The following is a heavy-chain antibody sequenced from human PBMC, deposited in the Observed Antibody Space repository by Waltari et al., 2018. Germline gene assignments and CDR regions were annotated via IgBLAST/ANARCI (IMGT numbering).Heavy chain of an antibody. J-gene: IGHJ6*02. Sequence: EVQLVESGGGLVQPGGSLRLSCAASGFTFSSYEMNWVRQAPGKGLEWVSYISSSGSTIYYADSVKGRFTISRDNAKNSLYLQMNSLRAEDTAVYYCARITIFGVNGMDVWGQGTTVTVSS. CDR3: ARITIFGVNGMDV. D-gene: IGHD3-3*01. CDR1: GFTFSSYE. CDR2: ISSSGSTI. V-gene: IGHV3-48*03.